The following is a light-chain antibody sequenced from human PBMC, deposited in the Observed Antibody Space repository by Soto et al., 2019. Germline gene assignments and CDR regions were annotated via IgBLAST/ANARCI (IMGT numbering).Light chain of an antibody. CDR3: SSYAGSNNLV. V-gene: IGLV2-8*01. CDR2: EFS. CDR1: SSDVGGYNY. J-gene: IGLJ2*01. Sequence: QSALTQPPSASGSPGQSVTISCTGTSSDVGGYNYVSWYQQHPGKAPKLMIYEFSKRPSGVPDRFSGSKSGNTASLTAAGLQAEDEADYYCSSYAGSNNLVFGGGTKLTVL.